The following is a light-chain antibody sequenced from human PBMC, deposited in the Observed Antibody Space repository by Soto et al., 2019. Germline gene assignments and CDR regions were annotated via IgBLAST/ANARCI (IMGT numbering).Light chain of an antibody. Sequence: EIVMTQWPATLSVSPGEGATLSCRASQSISTTVAWYQQKPGQAPRLLIYGASTRATGIPVRFTGSGSGTEFTLIISSLQSEDIAVYYCQQYTDWPKTFGQGTKVDIK. J-gene: IGKJ1*01. CDR1: QSISTT. CDR2: GAS. CDR3: QQYTDWPKT. V-gene: IGKV3-15*01.